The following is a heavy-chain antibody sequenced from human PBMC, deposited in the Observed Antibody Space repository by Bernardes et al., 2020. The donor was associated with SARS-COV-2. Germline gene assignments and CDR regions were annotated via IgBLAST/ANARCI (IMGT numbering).Heavy chain of an antibody. D-gene: IGHD6-19*01. CDR3: ARDVAGCSRAYYFDY. V-gene: IGHV3-33*08. CDR2: ICYDGSGK. Sequence: GASLRLSCTASGCTFSNYGMNWVRQAPGKGLEWVAHICYDGSGKYSADSGMGRFTISRDNSKNTLFLQMNSLRVDDTPLYYCARDVAGCSRAYYFDYWGPGTLVTVSS. CDR1: GCTFSNYG. J-gene: IGHJ4*02.